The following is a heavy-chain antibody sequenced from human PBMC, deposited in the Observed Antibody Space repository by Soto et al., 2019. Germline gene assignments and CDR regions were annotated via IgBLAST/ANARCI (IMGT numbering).Heavy chain of an antibody. Sequence: SVKVSVKTSGFTFTSYGITWVRQAPGQGLEWMGWIRAYNGNTNYVQNFKDRVAMTTDPSTRTAYMELKSLKSDDSAVYYCARVFGDSDFRAVDYWGQGTLVTVSS. CDR3: ARVFGDSDFRAVDY. J-gene: IGHJ4*02. CDR1: GFTFTSYG. V-gene: IGHV1-18*04. CDR2: IRAYNGNT. D-gene: IGHD2-21*01.